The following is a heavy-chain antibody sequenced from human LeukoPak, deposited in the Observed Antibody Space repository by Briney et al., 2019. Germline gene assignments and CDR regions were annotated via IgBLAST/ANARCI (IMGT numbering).Heavy chain of an antibody. J-gene: IGHJ3*02. D-gene: IGHD3-22*01. V-gene: IGHV3-53*04. Sequence: GGSLRLSCAASGFTVSSNFMSWVRPAPGKGLEWVSLIYSGGSTYYADSVKGRFTMSRHTSKNTLDLQMNSLRVEDTAVYYCARLKMEGIVVDVFDIWGQGTRVTVSS. CDR1: GFTVSSNF. CDR2: IYSGGST. CDR3: ARLKMEGIVVDVFDI.